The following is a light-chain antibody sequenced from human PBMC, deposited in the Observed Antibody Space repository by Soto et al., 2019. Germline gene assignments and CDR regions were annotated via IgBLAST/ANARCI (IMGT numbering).Light chain of an antibody. CDR1: SNDIVHYDY. Sequence: ELTHSAYVCRPALRSITLSCAGTSNDIVHYDYFSWYQQHPGKAPKLMIYHFTYRPSGVSNRYSGSKSGNSASLTISGLQADDEADYYCCSLTTSHTYVFGSGTKVTV. CDR2: HFT. V-gene: IGLV2-14*03. CDR3: CSLTTSHTYV. J-gene: IGLJ1*01.